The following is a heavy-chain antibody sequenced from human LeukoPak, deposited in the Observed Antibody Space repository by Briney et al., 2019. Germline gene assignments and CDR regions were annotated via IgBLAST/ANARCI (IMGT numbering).Heavy chain of an antibody. D-gene: IGHD6-19*01. Sequence: GGSLRLSCAASGFTFSSYAMHWVRQAPGKGLEWVAVISYDGSNKYYADSVKGRFTISRDNSKNTLYLQMNSLRAEDTAVYYCVTVAALTYFDFRGQGTLVTVSS. V-gene: IGHV3-30-3*01. J-gene: IGHJ4*02. CDR2: ISYDGSNK. CDR3: VTVAALTYFDF. CDR1: GFTFSSYA.